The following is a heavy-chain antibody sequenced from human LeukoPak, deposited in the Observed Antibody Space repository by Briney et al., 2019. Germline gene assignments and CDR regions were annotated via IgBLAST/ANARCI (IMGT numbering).Heavy chain of an antibody. D-gene: IGHD5-24*01. CDR1: GFTFSNHG. CDR3: AKSGYNRFDY. CDR2: ISPSGDIT. V-gene: IGHV3-23*01. J-gene: IGHJ4*02. Sequence: GGTLRLSCAASGFTFSNHGINWVRQAPGKGLEWVSGISPSGDITYYTDSVKGRFTISRDNSKNTLYLQMNSLRADDTAVYYCAKSGYNRFDYWGQGTLVTVSS.